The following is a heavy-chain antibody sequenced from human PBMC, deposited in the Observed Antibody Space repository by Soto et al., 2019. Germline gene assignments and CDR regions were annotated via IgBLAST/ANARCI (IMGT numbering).Heavy chain of an antibody. J-gene: IGHJ6*02. Sequence: GESLKISCKGSGYSFTSYWIGWVRQMPRKGLEWMGIIYPGDSDTRYSPSFQGQVTISADKSISTAYLQWSSLKASDTAMYYCATTIAVAGYYYYYGMDVWGQGTTVTVSS. CDR3: ATTIAVAGYYYYYGMDV. V-gene: IGHV5-51*01. D-gene: IGHD6-19*01. CDR1: GYSFTSYW. CDR2: IYPGDSDT.